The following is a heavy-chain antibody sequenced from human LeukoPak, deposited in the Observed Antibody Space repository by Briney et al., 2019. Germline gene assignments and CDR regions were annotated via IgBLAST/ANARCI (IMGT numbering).Heavy chain of an antibody. CDR1: GFTFSSYA. V-gene: IGHV3-21*01. CDR2: ISSSSSYI. J-gene: IGHJ4*02. Sequence: GGSLRLSCAASGFTFSSYAMHWVRQAPGKGLEWVSSISSSSSYIYYADSVKGRFTISRDNAKNSLYLQMNSLRAEDTAVYYCASQYDSSGYYYGYWGQGTLVTVSS. CDR3: ASQYDSSGYYYGY. D-gene: IGHD3-22*01.